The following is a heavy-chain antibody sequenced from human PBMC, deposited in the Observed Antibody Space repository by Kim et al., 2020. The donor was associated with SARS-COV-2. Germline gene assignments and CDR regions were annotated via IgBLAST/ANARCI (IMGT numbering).Heavy chain of an antibody. D-gene: IGHD3-3*02. Sequence: GGSLRLSCAASGPTSSNSAMSWVRQAPGKGLEWVAGIFGSGSGTYYADSVRGRFIISRDNSQGTVYLQMDNLRAEDTAVYYCARHLHVTTVPFYWYLDLWGRGTLVTVSS. CDR1: GPTSSNSA. CDR2: IFGSGSGT. J-gene: IGHJ2*01. CDR3: ARHLHVTTVPFYWYLDL. V-gene: IGHV3-23*01.